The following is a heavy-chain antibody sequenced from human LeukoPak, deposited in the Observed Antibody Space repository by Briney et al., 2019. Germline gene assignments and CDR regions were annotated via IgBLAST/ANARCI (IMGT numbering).Heavy chain of an antibody. V-gene: IGHV3-64*02. CDR1: GFSFSTYT. CDR3: AREYCTTNSCYIWGLGY. CDR2: IASNGGTK. J-gene: IGHJ4*02. Sequence: GGSLRLSCAASGFSFSTYTMRWVRQAPGRGLEYVSGIASNGGTKYYADSVKGRFTISRDNFKNTVYLQMDSLRTEDMAVYYCAREYCTTNSCYIWGLGYWGQGTLVTVSS. D-gene: IGHD2-2*02.